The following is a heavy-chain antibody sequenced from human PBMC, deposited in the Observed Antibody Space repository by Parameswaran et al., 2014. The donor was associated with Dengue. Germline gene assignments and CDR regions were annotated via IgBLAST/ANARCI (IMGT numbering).Heavy chain of an antibody. CDR2: IYSGGST. CDR1: GFTVSSNY. CDR3: ARDYGGNG. Sequence: GESLKISCAASGFTVSSNYMSWVRQAPGKGLEWVSVIYSGGSTYYADSVKGRFTISRDNSKNTLYLQMNSLRAEDTGVYYCARDYGGNGWGQGTLVTVSS. V-gene: IGHV3-66*01. J-gene: IGHJ4*02. D-gene: IGHD4-23*01.